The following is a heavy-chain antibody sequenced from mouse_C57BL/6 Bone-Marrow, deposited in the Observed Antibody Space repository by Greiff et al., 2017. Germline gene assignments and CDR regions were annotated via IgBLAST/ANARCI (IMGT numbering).Heavy chain of an antibody. V-gene: IGHV14-4*01. D-gene: IGHD2-2*01. Sequence: VQLQQSGAELVRPGASVKLSCTASGFNIKDDYMHWVKQRPEQGLEWIGWIDPENGDTEYASKFQGKVTITADTSSNTAYLQLSSLTSEDTAVYYSTTALWFTYYAMDYWGQGTSVTVSS. CDR2: IDPENGDT. CDR1: GFNIKDDY. CDR3: TTALWFTYYAMDY. J-gene: IGHJ4*01.